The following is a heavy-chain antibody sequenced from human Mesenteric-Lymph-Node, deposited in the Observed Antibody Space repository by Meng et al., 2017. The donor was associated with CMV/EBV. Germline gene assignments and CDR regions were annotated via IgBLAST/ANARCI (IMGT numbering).Heavy chain of an antibody. CDR1: GFTFSSYW. D-gene: IGHD2-2*01. CDR3: ARGYQDYLTNAMDV. V-gene: IGHV3-7*01. Sequence: GESLKISCAASGFTFSSYWMSWVRQAPGKGLEWVADIKKDGSEKYYVDSVKGRFTISRDNAKNSLYVQMNSLRAEDTAVYYCARGYQDYLTNAMDVWGQGTTVTVSS. CDR2: IKKDGSEK. J-gene: IGHJ6*01.